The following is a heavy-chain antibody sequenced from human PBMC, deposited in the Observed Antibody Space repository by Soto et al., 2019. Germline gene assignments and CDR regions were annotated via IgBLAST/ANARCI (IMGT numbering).Heavy chain of an antibody. CDR2: IKSKTDGGTT. J-gene: IGHJ6*02. Sequence: GGSLRLSCAASGFTFSNAWMSWVRQAPGKGLEWVGRIKSKTDGGTTDYAAPVKGRFTVSRDDSKNTLYLQMNSLKTEDTAVYYCTTGYDSSSWYADYYYGMDVWGQGTTVTVSS. CDR3: TTGYDSSSWYADYYYGMDV. CDR1: GFTFSNAW. V-gene: IGHV3-15*01. D-gene: IGHD6-13*01.